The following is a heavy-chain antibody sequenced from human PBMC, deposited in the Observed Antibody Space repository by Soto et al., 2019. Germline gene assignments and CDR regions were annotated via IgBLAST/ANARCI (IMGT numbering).Heavy chain of an antibody. CDR3: ARKAWVRFDY. CDR2: VFHNGDT. D-gene: IGHD7-27*01. V-gene: IGHV4-4*02. Sequence: SETLSLTCAVSGDSISRSVWWTWVRQPPGKGLEWIGEVFHNGDTNYNPSLKSRVTMSVDKSTNDFSLKVTTVTAADTAIYYCARKAWVRFDYWGQGALVTVSS. J-gene: IGHJ4*02. CDR1: GDSISRSVW.